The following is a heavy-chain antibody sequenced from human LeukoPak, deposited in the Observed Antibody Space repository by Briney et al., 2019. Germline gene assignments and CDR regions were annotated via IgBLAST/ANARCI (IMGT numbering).Heavy chain of an antibody. CDR3: ARENSGSYYPGDY. D-gene: IGHD1-26*01. V-gene: IGHV7-4-1*02. CDR2: INTNTGNP. CDR1: GYTFTSYA. J-gene: IGHJ4*02. Sequence: ASVKVSCKASGYTFTSYAMNWVRQAPGQGLEWMGWINTNTGNPTYAQGCTGRFVFSMDTSVSTAYLQISSLKAEDTAVYYCARENSGSYYPGDYWGQGTLVTVSS.